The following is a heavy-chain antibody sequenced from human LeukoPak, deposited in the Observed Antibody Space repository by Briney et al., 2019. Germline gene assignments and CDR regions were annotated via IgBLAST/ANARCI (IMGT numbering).Heavy chain of an antibody. CDR1: GGSISSGSYY. V-gene: IGHV4-61*02. CDR3: ARRYYYGSGSSDH. Sequence: SETLSLTCTVSGGSISSGSYYWSWIRQPAGKGLEWIGRIYTSGSTNYNPSLKSRVTISVDTSKNQFSLKLSSVTAADTAVYYCARRYYYGSGSSDHWGQGTLVTVSS. CDR2: IYTSGST. J-gene: IGHJ4*02. D-gene: IGHD3-10*01.